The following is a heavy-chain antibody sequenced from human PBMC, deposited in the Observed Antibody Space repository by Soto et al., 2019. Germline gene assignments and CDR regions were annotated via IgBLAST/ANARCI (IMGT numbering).Heavy chain of an antibody. CDR2: IRPYNGNT. CDR1: GYTFTSYG. J-gene: IGHJ5*02. CDR3: AGVWATWVGEGWFDP. D-gene: IGHD3-10*01. Sequence: QVQLVHSGAEVKKPGASLKVSCKDSGYTFTSYGITWVRQSPGQGLEWMGWIRPYNGNTNYAQKLQGKVTMTTDADKSTGSVELRCLSADDTAVYFCAGVWATWVGEGWFDPWGQGNLVTVSS. V-gene: IGHV1-18*01.